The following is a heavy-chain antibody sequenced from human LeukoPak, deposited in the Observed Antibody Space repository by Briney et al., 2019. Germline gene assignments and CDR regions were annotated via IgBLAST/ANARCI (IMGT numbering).Heavy chain of an antibody. CDR3: ARAPEPRWLQTTFDP. D-gene: IGHD5-24*01. CDR2: ISAYNGNT. J-gene: IGHJ5*02. Sequence: ASVKVSCKASGYTFTSYGISWVRQAPGQGLEWMGWISAYNGNTNYAQKLQGRVTMTTDTSTSTAYMELRSLRSDDTAVYYCARAPEPRWLQTTFDPWGQGTLVTVSS. CDR1: GYTFTSYG. V-gene: IGHV1-18*01.